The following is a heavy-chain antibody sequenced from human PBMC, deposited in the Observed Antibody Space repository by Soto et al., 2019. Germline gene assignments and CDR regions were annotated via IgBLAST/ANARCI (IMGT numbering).Heavy chain of an antibody. Sequence: PGGSLRLSCAASGFTFSSYGMHWVRQAPGKGLEWVAVISYDGSNKYYADSVKGRFTISRDNSKNTLYLQMNSLRAEDTAVYYCAKWPSQTTGTTFSDPRAYWGQGTLVTVSS. J-gene: IGHJ4*02. CDR2: ISYDGSNK. CDR3: AKWPSQTTGTTFSDPRAY. D-gene: IGHD1-1*01. V-gene: IGHV3-30*18. CDR1: GFTFSSYG.